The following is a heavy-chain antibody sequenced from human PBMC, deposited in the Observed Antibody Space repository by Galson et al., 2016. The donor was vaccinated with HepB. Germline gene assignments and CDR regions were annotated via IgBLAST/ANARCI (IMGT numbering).Heavy chain of an antibody. V-gene: IGHV1-2*02. CDR2: INPNSGGT. J-gene: IGHJ5*02. Sequence: SVKVSCKASGYTFTGYYMHWVRQAPGQGLEWMGWINPNSGGTNYAQKFQGRVTMTRDTSISTAYMELSSLRSNDTAVHYCARDRLGGYDYHWGQGTLVTVSS. CDR1: GYTFTGYY. CDR3: ARDRLGGYDYH. D-gene: IGHD5-12*01.